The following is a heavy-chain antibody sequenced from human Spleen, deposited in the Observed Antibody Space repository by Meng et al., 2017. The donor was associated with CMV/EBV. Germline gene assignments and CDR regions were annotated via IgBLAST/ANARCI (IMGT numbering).Heavy chain of an antibody. CDR3: AKDRPPFTVVASMDV. CDR1: GFTFSSYG. D-gene: IGHD4-23*01. J-gene: IGHJ6*02. CDR2: IWYGGSNK. V-gene: IGHV3-33*06. Sequence: GESLKISCAASGFTFSSYGMHWVRQAPGKGLEWVAVIWYGGSNKYYADSVKGRFTISRDNSKNTLYLQMNSLRAEDTAVYYCAKDRPPFTVVASMDVWGQGTTVTVSS.